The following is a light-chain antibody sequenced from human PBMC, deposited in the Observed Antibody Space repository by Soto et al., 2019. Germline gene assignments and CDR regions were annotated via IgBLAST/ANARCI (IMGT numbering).Light chain of an antibody. V-gene: IGLV5-52*01. CDR1: SGYSVGDFW. CDR3: GTWRSQARV. J-gene: IGLJ3*02. Sequence: QSVLTQPSSHSASSGASVRLTCMLSSGYSVGDFWITWYQQNPGNPPRYLLYYHSDSNKGQASGVPSRFSGSNDASANAGILRMPGLQHEAEYDYNCGTWRSQARVFGGGTKVTVL. CDR2: YHSDSNK.